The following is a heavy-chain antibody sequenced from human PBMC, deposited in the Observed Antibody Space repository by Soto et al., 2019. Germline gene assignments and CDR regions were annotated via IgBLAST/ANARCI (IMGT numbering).Heavy chain of an antibody. D-gene: IGHD3-10*01. Sequence: SETLSLTCTVSGGSISSGGYYWSWIRQHPGKGLEWIGYIYYSGSTYYNPSLKSRVTISVDTSKNQFSLKLSSVTAADTAVYYCAREARGVIITNWFDPWGQGTLVTVSS. V-gene: IGHV4-31*03. J-gene: IGHJ5*02. CDR3: AREARGVIITNWFDP. CDR2: IYYSGST. CDR1: GGSISSGGYY.